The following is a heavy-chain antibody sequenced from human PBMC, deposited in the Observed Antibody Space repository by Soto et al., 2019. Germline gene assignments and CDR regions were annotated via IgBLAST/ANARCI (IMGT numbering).Heavy chain of an antibody. D-gene: IGHD2-2*01. CDR3: ARGAKGDIVVVPAAS. J-gene: IGHJ4*02. CDR2: ISSSSSYI. Sequence: GGSLRLSCAASGFTFSSYSMNWVRQAPGKGLEWVSSISSSSSYIYYADSVKGRFTISRDNAKNSLYLQMNSLRAEDTAVYYCARGAKGDIVVVPAASWGQGTLVTVSS. V-gene: IGHV3-21*01. CDR1: GFTFSSYS.